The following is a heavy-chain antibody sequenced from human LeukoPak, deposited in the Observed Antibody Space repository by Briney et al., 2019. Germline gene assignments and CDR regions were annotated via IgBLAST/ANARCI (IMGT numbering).Heavy chain of an antibody. J-gene: IGHJ6*03. Sequence: SETLSLTCAVYGGSFSGYYWSWIRQPPGKGLEWIGEINHSGSTNYNPSLKSRVTISVDTSKNQFSLKLRSVTAADRAVYYCARGRTGYQLLPTKKDYSYYYVDVWDKGTTVTVSS. D-gene: IGHD2-2*01. V-gene: IGHV4-34*01. CDR2: INHSGST. CDR1: GGSFSGYY. CDR3: ARGRTGYQLLPTKKDYSYYYVDV.